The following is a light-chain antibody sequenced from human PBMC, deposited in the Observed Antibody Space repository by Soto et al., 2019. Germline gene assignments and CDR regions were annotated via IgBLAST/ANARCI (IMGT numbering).Light chain of an antibody. V-gene: IGKV4-1*01. CDR2: WAS. J-gene: IGKJ5*01. CDR1: QTVLDSSNNKNY. Sequence: DIVMTQSPDSLTVSLGERASMSCKSSQTVLDSSNNKNYLAWYQQKPGQPPKLLLFWASTRESGVPDRFIGGGAGTEFTLAIGSLQPEDVAVYDCQQYYGTPLTFGQGTRLGIK. CDR3: QQYYGTPLT.